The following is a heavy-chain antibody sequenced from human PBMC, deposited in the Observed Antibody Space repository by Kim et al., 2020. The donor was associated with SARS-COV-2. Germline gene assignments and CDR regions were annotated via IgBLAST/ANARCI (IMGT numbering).Heavy chain of an antibody. D-gene: IGHD6-13*01. V-gene: IGHV3-53*01. CDR2: IYSGGST. CDR3: AREWVGYSSSWYFDY. J-gene: IGHJ4*02. Sequence: GGSLRLSCAASGFTVSSNYMSWVRQAPGKGLEWVSVIYSGGSTYYADSVKGRFTISRDNSKNTLYLQMNSLRAEDTAVYYCAREWVGYSSSWYFDYWGQGTLVTVSS. CDR1: GFTVSSNY.